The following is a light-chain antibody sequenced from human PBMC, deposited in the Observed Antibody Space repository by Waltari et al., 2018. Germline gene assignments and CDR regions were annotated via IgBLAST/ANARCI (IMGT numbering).Light chain of an antibody. V-gene: IGLV2-8*01. CDR3: SSYAGTNSLHVI. CDR2: EVN. CDR1: GSHLVDYNY. J-gene: IGLJ2*01. Sequence: QSALTQPPSASGSPGQSVTISCTETGSHLVDYNYVSWYQQHPDKAPKRLIYEVNKRPSGVPDRFSGSKSGNTASLTVSGLQTEDEADYYCSSYAGTNSLHVIFGGGTKLTVL.